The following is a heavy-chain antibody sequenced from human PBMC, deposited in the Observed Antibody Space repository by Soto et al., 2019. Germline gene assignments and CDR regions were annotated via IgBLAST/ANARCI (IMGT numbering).Heavy chain of an antibody. Sequence: QLQLQESGPGLVKPSETLSLTCTVSGGSISSSSYYWGWIRQPPGKGLEWIGSIYYSGSTYYNPPLKSRVLISVDTSKNQFSLRLSSVTAADTAVYYCARRGSSSWYGYWGQGTLVTVSS. V-gene: IGHV4-39*01. CDR1: GGSISSSSYY. J-gene: IGHJ4*02. CDR3: ARRGSSSWYGY. D-gene: IGHD6-13*01. CDR2: IYYSGST.